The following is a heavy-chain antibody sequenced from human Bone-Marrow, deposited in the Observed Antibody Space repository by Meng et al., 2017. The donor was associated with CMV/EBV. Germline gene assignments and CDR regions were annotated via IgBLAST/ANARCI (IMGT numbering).Heavy chain of an antibody. CDR3: ARTGLADTGKANYYYYGMDV. V-gene: IGHV3-23*01. CDR1: GFTFSSYA. CDR2: ISGSGGST. J-gene: IGHJ6*02. Sequence: GESLKISCAASGFTFSSYAMSWVRQAPGKGLEWVSAISGSGGSTYYADSVKGRFTISRDNSKNTLYLQMNSLRAEDTAVYYCARTGLADTGKANYYYYGMDVWGQGTTVTVSS. D-gene: IGHD5-18*01.